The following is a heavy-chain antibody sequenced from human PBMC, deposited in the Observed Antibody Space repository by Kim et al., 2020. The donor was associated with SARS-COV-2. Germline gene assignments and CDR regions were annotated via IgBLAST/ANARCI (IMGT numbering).Heavy chain of an antibody. J-gene: IGHJ4*02. CDR2: ISAYNGNT. V-gene: IGHV1-18*04. CDR1: GYTFTSYG. CDR3: ARGGRDGYNYPDFDY. D-gene: IGHD5-12*01. Sequence: ASVKVSCKASGYTFTSYGISWVRQAPGQGLEWMGWISAYNGNTNYAQKLQGRVTMTTDTSTSTAYMELRSLRSDDTAVYYCARGGRDGYNYPDFDYWGQGTLVTVSS.